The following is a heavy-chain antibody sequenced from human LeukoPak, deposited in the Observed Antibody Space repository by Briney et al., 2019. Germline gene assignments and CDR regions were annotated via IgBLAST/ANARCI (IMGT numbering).Heavy chain of an antibody. CDR1: GFAFATYT. D-gene: IGHD1-26*01. J-gene: IGHJ4*02. CDR2: VSGSGGSS. Sequence: GGSLRVSCAASGFAFATYTMSWVRQAPGKGLEWVSVVSGSGGSSYYAESVKGRFTISRDNSENTLYLQMKSLRAEDTAVYYCAKSRCGSYFWDSWGQGALVTVSS. V-gene: IGHV3-23*01. CDR3: AKSRCGSYFWDS.